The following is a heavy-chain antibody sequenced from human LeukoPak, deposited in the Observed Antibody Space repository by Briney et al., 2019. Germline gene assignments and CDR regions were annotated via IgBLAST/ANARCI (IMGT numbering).Heavy chain of an antibody. CDR2: ISYDGSNK. CDR3: ARDGEQYYYDSRIDY. V-gene: IGHV3-30-3*01. J-gene: IGHJ4*02. Sequence: PGGSLRLSCAASGFTFSSYAMHWVRQAPGKGLEWVAVISYDGSNKYYADSVKGRFTIFRDNSKNTLYLQMNSLRAEDTAVYYCARDGEQYYYDSRIDYWGQGTLVTVSS. D-gene: IGHD3-22*01. CDR1: GFTFSSYA.